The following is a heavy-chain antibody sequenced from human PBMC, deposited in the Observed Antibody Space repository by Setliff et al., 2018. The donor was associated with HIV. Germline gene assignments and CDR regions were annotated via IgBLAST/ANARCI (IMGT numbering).Heavy chain of an antibody. CDR3: VKARVDGDYYYYYYMDV. V-gene: IGHV3-64D*09. D-gene: IGHD4-17*01. CDR2: ISSSNGGST. Sequence: GGSLRLSCAASGFTFSNYSMNWVRQTPGKGLEWVSYISSSNGGSTYYADSVKGRFTISRDNSKNTLYLQMSSLRAEDTAVYYCVKARVDGDYYYYYYMDVWGKGTTVTVSS. CDR1: GFTFSNYS. J-gene: IGHJ6*03.